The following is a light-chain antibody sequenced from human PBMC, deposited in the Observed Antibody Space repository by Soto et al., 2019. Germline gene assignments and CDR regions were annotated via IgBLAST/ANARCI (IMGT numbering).Light chain of an antibody. V-gene: IGLV1-40*01. CDR3: QSYDSSLSALV. Sequence: QSVLTQPPSVSGAPGQRVTISCTGSSSKIGAGYDVHWYQQLPGTAPKLLIYGNSNRPSGVPDRFSGSKSGTSASLAITRLQAEDEADYYCQSYDSSLSALVFGGGTKLTV. CDR1: SSKIGAGYD. CDR2: GNS. J-gene: IGLJ2*01.